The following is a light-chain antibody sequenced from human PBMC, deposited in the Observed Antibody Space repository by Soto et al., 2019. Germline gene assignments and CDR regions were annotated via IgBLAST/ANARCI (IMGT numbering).Light chain of an antibody. V-gene: IGKV1-5*01. CDR3: QQYNSYPLT. Sequence: IHMTQSPSTLSASVGDRVTITCRASQSISSWLAWYQQKPGKAPKLLIYDASSLESGVPSRFSGSGSGTEFTLTISSLQPDDFATYYCQQYNSYPLTFGPGTKVDIK. CDR2: DAS. J-gene: IGKJ3*01. CDR1: QSISSW.